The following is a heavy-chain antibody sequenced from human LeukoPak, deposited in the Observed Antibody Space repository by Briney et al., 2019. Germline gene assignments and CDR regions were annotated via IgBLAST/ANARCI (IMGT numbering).Heavy chain of an antibody. CDR3: AKDPHTAIGN. CDR2: VYHSGST. Sequence: PSETLSLTCAVSGGSISSSNWWRWVRQPPGKGLEWVGEVYHSGSTNYNPSLKSRVTISVDKSKNQFSLRLSSVTAADTAVYYCAKDPHTAIGNWGQGSLVTVSS. CDR1: GGSISSSNW. J-gene: IGHJ4*02. V-gene: IGHV4-4*02. D-gene: IGHD5-18*01.